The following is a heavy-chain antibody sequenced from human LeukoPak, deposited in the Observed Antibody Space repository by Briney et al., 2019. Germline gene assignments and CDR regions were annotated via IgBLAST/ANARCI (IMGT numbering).Heavy chain of an antibody. CDR3: ARIASGDRYSGYAKDRYYFDY. Sequence: PSETLSLTCTVSDDSLSIYSWSWIRQPPGKGLEWIGYISDSGDTNSNPSLKSRVTISVDTSKNQFSLKLASVTAADTAVYYCARIASGDRYSGYAKDRYYFDYWGQGTLVTVSS. CDR2: ISDSGDT. V-gene: IGHV4-59*01. J-gene: IGHJ4*02. D-gene: IGHD5-12*01. CDR1: DDSLSIYS.